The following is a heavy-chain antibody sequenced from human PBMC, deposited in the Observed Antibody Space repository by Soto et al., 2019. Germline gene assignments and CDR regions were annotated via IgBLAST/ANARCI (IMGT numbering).Heavy chain of an antibody. CDR2: INHSGST. CDR1: GGSFSGYY. V-gene: IGHV4-34*01. D-gene: IGHD6-13*01. CDR3: ARHGLRIAAAGTGIDY. Sequence: PSETLSLTCAVYGGSFSGYYWTWIRQPPGTGLEWIGEINHSGSTNYNPSLKSRVTISVDTSKNQFSLKLSSVTAADTAVYYCARHGLRIAAAGTGIDYWGQGTLVTVSS. J-gene: IGHJ4*02.